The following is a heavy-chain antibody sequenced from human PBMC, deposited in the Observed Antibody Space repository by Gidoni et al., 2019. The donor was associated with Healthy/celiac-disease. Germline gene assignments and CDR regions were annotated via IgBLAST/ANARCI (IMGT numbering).Heavy chain of an antibody. V-gene: IGHV3-30*03. CDR1: GFTFSSYG. Sequence: QVQLVESGGGVVQPGRSLRLSCAASGFTFSSYGMHWVRQAPGKGLEWVAVISYDGSNKYYADSVKGRFTISRDNSKNTLYLQMNSLRAEDTAVYYCASPRYYDSRKGGFDYWGQGTLVTVSS. J-gene: IGHJ4*02. CDR2: ISYDGSNK. CDR3: ASPRYYDSRKGGFDY. D-gene: IGHD3-22*01.